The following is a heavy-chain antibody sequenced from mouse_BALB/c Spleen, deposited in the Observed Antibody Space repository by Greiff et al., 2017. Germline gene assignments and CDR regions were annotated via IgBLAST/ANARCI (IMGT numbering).Heavy chain of an antibody. J-gene: IGHJ2*01. V-gene: IGHV1S22*01. D-gene: IGHD2-14*01. CDR3: TRSYYRYFDY. CDR1: GYTFTSYW. CDR2: IYPGSGST. Sequence: LQQPGSELVRPGASVKLSCKASGYTFTSYWMHWVKQRPGQGLEWIGNIYPGSGSTNYDEKFKSKATLTVDTSSSTAYMQLSSLTSEDSAVYYCTRSYYRYFDYWGQGTTLTVAS.